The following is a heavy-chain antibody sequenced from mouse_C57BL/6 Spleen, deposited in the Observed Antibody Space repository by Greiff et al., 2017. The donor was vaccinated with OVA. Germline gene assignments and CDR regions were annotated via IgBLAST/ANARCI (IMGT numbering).Heavy chain of an antibody. CDR1: GYSITSGYY. D-gene: IGHD2-4*01. J-gene: IGHJ4*01. V-gene: IGHV3-6*01. CDR3: AREDDYDGRAMDY. Sequence: DVKLQESGPGLVKPSQSLSLTCSVTGYSITSGYYWNWIRQFPGNKLEWMGYISYDGSNNYNPSLKNRISITRDTSKNQFFLKLNSVTTEDTATYYCAREDDYDGRAMDYWGQGTSVTVSS. CDR2: ISYDGSN.